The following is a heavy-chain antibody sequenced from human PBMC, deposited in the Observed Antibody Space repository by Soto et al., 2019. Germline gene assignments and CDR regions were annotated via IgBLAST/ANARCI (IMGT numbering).Heavy chain of an antibody. CDR1: GFTFSSYW. V-gene: IGHV3-7*03. CDR3: VRVGRLGGY. Sequence: RLSCTASGFTFSSYWMSWVRQAPGKGLGWVANIKEDGSGKYYVDSVKGRFSISRDNARNSLYLQMNSLRVEDTAVYYCVRVGRLGGYWGQGALVTVYS. CDR2: IKEDGSGK. J-gene: IGHJ4*02. D-gene: IGHD3-16*01.